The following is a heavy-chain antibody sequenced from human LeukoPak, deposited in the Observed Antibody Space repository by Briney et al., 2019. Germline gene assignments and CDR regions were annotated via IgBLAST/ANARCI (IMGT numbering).Heavy chain of an antibody. Sequence: GGSLRLSCAASGFTFNNYAMSWVRQAPGKGLEWVSTISGSGSNTYYADSVKGRITISRDNSKNTLYLQMNSLRAEDTAVYYCAKSVRGYTYYFDCWGQGTLVTVSS. CDR2: ISGSGSNT. CDR1: GFTFNNYA. CDR3: AKSVRGYTYYFDC. D-gene: IGHD5-12*01. J-gene: IGHJ4*02. V-gene: IGHV3-23*01.